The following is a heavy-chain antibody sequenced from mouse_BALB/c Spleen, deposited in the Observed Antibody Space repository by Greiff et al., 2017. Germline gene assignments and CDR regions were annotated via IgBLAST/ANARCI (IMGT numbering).Heavy chain of an antibody. Sequence: VQLQQSGPGLVKPSQSLSLTCTVTGYSITSDYAWNWIRQFPGNKLEWMGYISYSGSTSYNPSLKSRISITRDTSKNQFFLQLNSVTTEDTATYYCALYYYGSMGGYYFDYWGQGTTLTVSS. CDR1: GYSITSDYA. CDR2: ISYSGST. D-gene: IGHD1-1*01. J-gene: IGHJ2*01. V-gene: IGHV3-2*02. CDR3: ALYYYGSMGGYYFDY.